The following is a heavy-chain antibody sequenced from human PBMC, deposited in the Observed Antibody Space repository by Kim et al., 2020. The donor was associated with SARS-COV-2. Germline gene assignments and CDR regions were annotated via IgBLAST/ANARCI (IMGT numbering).Heavy chain of an antibody. V-gene: IGHV3-30*03. CDR3: ARMVRGVIYMDV. CDR1: GFTFSSYG. Sequence: GGSLRLSCAASGFTFSSYGMHWVRQAPGKGLEWVAVISYDGSNKYYADSVKGRFTISRDNSKNTLYLQMNSLRAEDTAVYYCARMVRGVIYMDVWGQGTTVTVPS. CDR2: ISYDGSNK. J-gene: IGHJ6*02. D-gene: IGHD3-10*01.